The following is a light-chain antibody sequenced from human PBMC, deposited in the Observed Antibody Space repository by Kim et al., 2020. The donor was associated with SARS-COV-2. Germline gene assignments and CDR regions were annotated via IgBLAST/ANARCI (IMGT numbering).Light chain of an antibody. CDR3: QHYGNSPRP. J-gene: IGKJ1*01. V-gene: IGKV3-20*01. CDR1: PSVSRSV. Sequence: SPGEKAPPTCRSSPSVSRSVLSWYQKKPGQAPRRLSEGASRGARCHPEGFGGSGSGTVFPLTIRQPEPDDFAIYYYQHYGNSPRPFGQGTKVDIK. CDR2: GAS.